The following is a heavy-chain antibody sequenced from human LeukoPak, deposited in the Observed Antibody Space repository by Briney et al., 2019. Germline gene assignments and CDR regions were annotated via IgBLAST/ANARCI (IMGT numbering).Heavy chain of an antibody. Sequence: PSETLSLTCTVSGGSISSSSYYWGWIRQPPGKGLEWNGSIYYSGSTYYNPSLKSRVTITVDTSKNQSSLKLSSVTAADTAVYYCAREIVWGSYPNDAFDIWGQGTMVTVSS. D-gene: IGHD3-16*02. CDR3: AREIVWGSYPNDAFDI. CDR1: GGSISSSSYY. J-gene: IGHJ3*02. V-gene: IGHV4-39*07. CDR2: IYYSGST.